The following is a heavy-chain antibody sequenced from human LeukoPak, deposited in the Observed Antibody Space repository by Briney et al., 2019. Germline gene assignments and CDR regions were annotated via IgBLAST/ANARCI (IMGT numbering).Heavy chain of an antibody. J-gene: IGHJ4*02. V-gene: IGHV4-34*01. Sequence: PSETLSLTCAVYGGSFSGHYWSWIRQPPGKGLEWIGEINHSGSTNYNPSLKSRVTISVDTSKNQFSLKLSSVTAADTAVYYCARGLGLPFDYWGQGTLVTVSS. CDR2: INHSGST. CDR1: GGSFSGHY. D-gene: IGHD3-16*01. CDR3: ARGLGLPFDY.